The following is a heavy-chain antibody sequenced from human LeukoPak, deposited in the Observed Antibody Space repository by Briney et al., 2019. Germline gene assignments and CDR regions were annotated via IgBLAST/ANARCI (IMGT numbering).Heavy chain of an antibody. V-gene: IGHV3-21*01. D-gene: IGHD3-10*02. CDR2: ISSSSDYI. CDR3: TRDFVPDTMSYSFDI. Sequence: GGSLRLSCAASGFPFSTYCMNWVRQAPGKGLEWVSSISSSSDYIYYVDSVKGRFTVSRDNAKSSLYLQMDSLRAEDSAVYYCTRDFVPDTMSYSFDIWGQGTMVTVSS. J-gene: IGHJ3*02. CDR1: GFPFSTYC.